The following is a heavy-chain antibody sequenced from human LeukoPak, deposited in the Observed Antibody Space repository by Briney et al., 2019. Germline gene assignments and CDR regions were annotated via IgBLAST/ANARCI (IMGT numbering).Heavy chain of an antibody. CDR3: ARGSVGAAGLDHFDY. V-gene: IGHV3-21*01. J-gene: IGHJ4*02. CDR1: GFTFSGYT. D-gene: IGHD1-26*01. Sequence: PGGPLRLFCAASGFTFSGYTMNGLRHAPGKGLEWVSYNRSSSSYVYYGDSVEGRFTISRDNANNSLYLQMNSLRAEDTAVYYCARGSVGAAGLDHFDYWGLGTLVTVSS. CDR2: NRSSSSYV.